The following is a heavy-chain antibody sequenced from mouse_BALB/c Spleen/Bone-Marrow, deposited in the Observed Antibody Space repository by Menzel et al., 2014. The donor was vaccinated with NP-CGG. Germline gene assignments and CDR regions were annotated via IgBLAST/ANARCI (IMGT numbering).Heavy chain of an antibody. CDR2: MSCGGGFT. CDR3: ARHAYYDQAEVSFVY. D-gene: IGHD2-4*01. Sequence: EVQRVESGGGLVKSGGSLKLSCAASGFTFNSYGMSWVRQTPEKSLEWVATMSCGGGFTFYPDSVKGRFTISRDNAKNNLYLQLSSLRSEDTALYYCARHAYYDQAEVSFVYWGQGTLVTVSA. CDR1: GFTFNSYG. V-gene: IGHV5-9-2*01. J-gene: IGHJ3*01.